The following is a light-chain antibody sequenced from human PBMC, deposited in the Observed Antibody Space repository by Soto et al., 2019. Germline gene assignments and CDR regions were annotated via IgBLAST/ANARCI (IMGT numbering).Light chain of an antibody. CDR1: SSDVGGHNY. J-gene: IGLJ2*01. CDR3: SSYATSNSV. V-gene: IGLV2-8*01. Sequence: QSALTQPPSASGSPGQSVTISCTGTSSDVGGHNYVSWYQQHPGKAPKLMIYEVSKRPSGVPDRFSGSKSGNTASLTVSGLQAEDEADYYCSSYATSNSVFGGGTKLTVL. CDR2: EVS.